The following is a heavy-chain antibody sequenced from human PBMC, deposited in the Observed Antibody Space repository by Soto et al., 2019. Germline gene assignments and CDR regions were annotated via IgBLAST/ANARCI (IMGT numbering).Heavy chain of an antibody. CDR1: GFSFSSYA. V-gene: IGHV3-23*01. J-gene: IGHJ4*02. CDR3: AKSIASRPWYFDY. Sequence: PGGSLRLSXAASGFSFSSYAMNWVRQAPGKGLEWVSSINDNGGSTDYADSMKGRFTISRDNFKNTLYLQMGSLRVEDTAVYYCAKSIASRPWYFDYWGQGTVVTVSS. D-gene: IGHD6-6*01. CDR2: INDNGGST.